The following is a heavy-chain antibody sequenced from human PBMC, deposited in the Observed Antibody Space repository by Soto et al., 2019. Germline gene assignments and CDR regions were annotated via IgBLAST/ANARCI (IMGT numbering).Heavy chain of an antibody. CDR3: ARDVVAGTLDY. CDR1: GGSISSYY. CDR2: IYYSGST. D-gene: IGHD6-19*01. Sequence: PSETLSLTCTVSGGSISSYYWSWIRQPPGKGLEWIGYIYYSGSTNYNPSLKSRVTISVDTSKNQFSLKLSSVTAADTAVYYCARDVVAGTLDYWGQGTLVTVSS. J-gene: IGHJ4*02. V-gene: IGHV4-59*01.